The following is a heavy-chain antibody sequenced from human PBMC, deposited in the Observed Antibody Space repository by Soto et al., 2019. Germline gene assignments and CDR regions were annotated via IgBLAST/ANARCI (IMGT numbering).Heavy chain of an antibody. CDR1: GASTRSSSYY. CDR2: IYYSGST. CDR3: ARSMTTVVTLDY. Sequence: SATVSLPCTVSGASTRSSSYYSGWIRQPPGKGLDWIGSIYYSGSTYYNPSLKSRVTISVDTSKNQFSLKLSSVTAADTAVYYCARSMTTVVTLDYWGQGTLVTVS. J-gene: IGHJ4*02. V-gene: IGHV4-39*01. D-gene: IGHD4-17*01.